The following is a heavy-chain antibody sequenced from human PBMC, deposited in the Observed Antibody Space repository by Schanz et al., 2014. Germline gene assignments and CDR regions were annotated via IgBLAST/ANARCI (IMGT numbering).Heavy chain of an antibody. Sequence: EVQLVESGGGWVRPGGSRRLSCAPSGLTASTNNMSWVRQVPGKGLEWVSVIYSGGSTYYADPVKGRFTISRDNSKNTLYLQMNSLRAEDTAVYYCARGYSSSMDVWGQGTTVTVSS. CDR2: IYSGGST. CDR1: GLTASTNN. J-gene: IGHJ6*02. CDR3: ARGYSSSMDV. V-gene: IGHV3-66*01. D-gene: IGHD6-6*01.